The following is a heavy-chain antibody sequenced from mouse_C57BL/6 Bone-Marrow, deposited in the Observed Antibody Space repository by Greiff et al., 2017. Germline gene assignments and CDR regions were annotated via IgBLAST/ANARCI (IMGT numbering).Heavy chain of an antibody. CDR1: GYTFTSYW. J-gene: IGHJ3*01. CDR3: ATFYDYDPFAY. CDR2: IHPNSGST. V-gene: IGHV1-64*01. Sequence: VQLQESGAELVKPGASVKLSCKASGYTFTSYWMHWVKQRPGQGLEWIGMIHPNSGSTNYNEKFKSKATLTVDKSSSTAYMQLSSLTSEDSAVYYCATFYDYDPFAYWGQGTLVTVSA. D-gene: IGHD2-4*01.